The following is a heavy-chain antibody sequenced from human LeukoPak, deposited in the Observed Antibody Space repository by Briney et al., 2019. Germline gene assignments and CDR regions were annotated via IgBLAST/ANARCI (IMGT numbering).Heavy chain of an antibody. CDR1: GYTFTSYG. J-gene: IGHJ3*02. D-gene: IGHD3-10*01. Sequence: ASVKVSCKASGYTFTSYGISWVRQAPGQGLEWMGWISAYNGNTNYAQKFQGRATMTRDTSISTAYMELSRLRSDDTAVYYCARDAVKGLDDAFDIWGQGTMVTVSS. CDR2: ISAYNGNT. CDR3: ARDAVKGLDDAFDI. V-gene: IGHV1-18*01.